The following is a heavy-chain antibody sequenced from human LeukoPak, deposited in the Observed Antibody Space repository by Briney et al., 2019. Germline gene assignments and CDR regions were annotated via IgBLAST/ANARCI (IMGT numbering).Heavy chain of an antibody. Sequence: GGSLRLSCAASGFTFSRYSMNWVRQAPGKGLEWVSSISSSSSYIYYADSVKGRFTISRDNAKNSLYLQMNSLRAEDTAVYYCARGDYYDSSGYYNWGQGTLVTVSS. CDR1: GFTFSRYS. J-gene: IGHJ4*02. V-gene: IGHV3-21*01. CDR3: ARGDYYDSSGYYN. D-gene: IGHD3-22*01. CDR2: ISSSSSYI.